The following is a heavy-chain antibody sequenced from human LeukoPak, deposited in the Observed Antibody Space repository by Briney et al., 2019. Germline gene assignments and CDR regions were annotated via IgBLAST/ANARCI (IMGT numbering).Heavy chain of an antibody. Sequence: MSSETPSLTCTVSGGSISSYYWSWIRQPAGKGLEWIGRIYTSGSTNYNPSLKSRVTISVDTSNNHLSLKLSSVTAADTAAYYCARAYDSSGPFDYWGQGTLVTVSS. CDR1: GGSISSYY. CDR2: IYTSGST. J-gene: IGHJ4*02. D-gene: IGHD3-22*01. V-gene: IGHV4-4*07. CDR3: ARAYDSSGPFDY.